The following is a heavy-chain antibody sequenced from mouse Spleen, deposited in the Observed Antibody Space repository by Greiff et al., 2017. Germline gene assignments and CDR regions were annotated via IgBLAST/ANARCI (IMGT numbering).Heavy chain of an antibody. J-gene: IGHJ2*01. CDR3: TRGGYYDYENY. CDR1: GYTFTDYE. V-gene: IGHV1-15*01. Sequence: QVQLQQSGAELVRPGASVTLSCKASGYTFTDYEMHWVKQTPVHGLEWIGAIDPETGGTAYNQKFKGKAILTADKSSSTAYMELRSLTSEDSAVYYCTRGGYYDYENYWGQGTTLTVSS. D-gene: IGHD2-4*01. CDR2: IDPETGGT.